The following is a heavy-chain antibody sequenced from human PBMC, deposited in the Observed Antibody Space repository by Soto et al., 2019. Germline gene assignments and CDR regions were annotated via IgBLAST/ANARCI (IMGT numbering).Heavy chain of an antibody. CDR3: ARAPHRRTLRYRNGPRNYYYYGMDV. V-gene: IGHV1-69*01. CDR1: GGTFSSYA. J-gene: IGHJ6*02. D-gene: IGHD5-18*01. Sequence: QVQLVQSGAEVKKPGSSVKVSCKASGGTFSSYAISWVRQAPGQGLEWMGGIIPIFGTANYAQKFQGRVTITADESTSTAYLEVSSLRCEDTAVDYYARAPHRRTLRYRNGPRNYYYYGMDVWGQGTTVTVSS. CDR2: IIPIFGTA.